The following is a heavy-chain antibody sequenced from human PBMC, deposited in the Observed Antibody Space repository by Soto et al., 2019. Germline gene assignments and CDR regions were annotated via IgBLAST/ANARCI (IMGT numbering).Heavy chain of an antibody. D-gene: IGHD3-10*01. Sequence: GESLKISCAASGYRFTISWITWVRHIPGKGLEWMATIDPTNSNINYNPSFRGHVTLSVDKSASTAYLEWISLRASDTAIYYCARLRGVGGGGDYWGQGTLVTVSS. CDR2: IDPTNSNI. CDR1: GYRFTISW. CDR3: ARLRGVGGGGDY. V-gene: IGHV5-10-1*01. J-gene: IGHJ4*03.